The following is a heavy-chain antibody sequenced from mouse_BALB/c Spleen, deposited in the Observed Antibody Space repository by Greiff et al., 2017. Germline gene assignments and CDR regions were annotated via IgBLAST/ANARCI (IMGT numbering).Heavy chain of an antibody. CDR3: ARWGWLLGAWFAY. Sequence: EVHLVESGPSLVKPSQTLSLTCSVTGDSITSGYWNWIRKFPGNKLEYMGYISYSGSTYYNPSLKSRISITRDTSKNQYYLQLNSVTTEDTATYYCARWGWLLGAWFAYWGQGTLVTVSA. CDR1: GDSITSGY. J-gene: IGHJ3*01. D-gene: IGHD2-3*01. V-gene: IGHV3-8*02. CDR2: ISYSGST.